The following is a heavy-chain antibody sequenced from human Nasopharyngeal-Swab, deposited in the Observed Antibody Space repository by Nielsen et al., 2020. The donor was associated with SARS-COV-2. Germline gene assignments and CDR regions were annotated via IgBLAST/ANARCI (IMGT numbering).Heavy chain of an antibody. CDR2: IDTDGSTT. D-gene: IGHD3-9*01. V-gene: IGHV3-74*01. CDR3: ALAGYYRFDS. J-gene: IGHJ4*02. Sequence: GGSLRLSCAASGFTFTSYWMSWVRQAPGKGLVWVSRIDTDGSTTDHADAVKGRFTISRDNAKDTLYLQLNSLRVEDTAVYYCALAGYYRFDSWGQGSLVTVSS. CDR1: GFTFTSYW.